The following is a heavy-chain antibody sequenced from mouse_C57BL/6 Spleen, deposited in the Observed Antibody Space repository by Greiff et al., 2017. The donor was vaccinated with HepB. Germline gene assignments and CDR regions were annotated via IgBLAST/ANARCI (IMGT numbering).Heavy chain of an antibody. CDR3: ARENDSSFAY. V-gene: IGHV5-6*01. CDR2: ISSGGSYT. Sequence: EVQGVESGGDLVKPGGSLKLSCAASGFTFSSYGMSWVRQTPDKRLEWVATISSGGSYTYYPDSVKGRFTISRDNAKNTLYLQMSSLKSEDTAMYYCARENDSSFAYWGQGTLVTVSA. CDR1: GFTFSSYG. J-gene: IGHJ3*01. D-gene: IGHD2-13*01.